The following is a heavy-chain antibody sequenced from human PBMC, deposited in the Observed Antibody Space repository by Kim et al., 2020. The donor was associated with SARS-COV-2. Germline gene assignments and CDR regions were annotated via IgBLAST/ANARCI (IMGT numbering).Heavy chain of an antibody. V-gene: IGHV1-69*13. Sequence: SVKVSCKASGDTFSSYPLNWVRQAPGQGLEWMGQIIPIFDATNYAQIFQGRVTITADESTNTAYMELSSLRSDDTAVYYCAKSRDELGSGHYYFDLWGQ. CDR1: GDTFSSYP. J-gene: IGHJ4*02. CDR2: IIPIFDAT. D-gene: IGHD3-10*01. CDR3: AKSRDELGSGHYYFDL.